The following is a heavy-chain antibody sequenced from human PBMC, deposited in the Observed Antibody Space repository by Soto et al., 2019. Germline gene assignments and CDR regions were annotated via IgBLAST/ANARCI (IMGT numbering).Heavy chain of an antibody. Sequence: GSLRLSCAASRFIVSNNYWGWIRQPPGKGLEWIGSIYYSGSTYYNPSLKSRVTISVDTSKNQFSLKLSSVTAADTAVYYCARHRSLYYFDYWGQGTLVTVSS. CDR2: IYYSGST. CDR1: RFIVSNNY. J-gene: IGHJ4*02. V-gene: IGHV4-39*01. CDR3: ARHRSLYYFDY.